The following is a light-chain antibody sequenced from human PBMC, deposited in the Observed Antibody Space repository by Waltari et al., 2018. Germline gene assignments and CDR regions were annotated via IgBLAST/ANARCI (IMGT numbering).Light chain of an antibody. J-gene: IGLJ2*01. CDR1: WSNIGTNV. CDR3: SAWDDSLNGHVI. Sequence: QSLLTQPPSASGTPGQTVTISCSGSWSNIGTNVVSWYQLLPGTPPKLLIHSNNQRPSGVPDRFSCSKSGTSASLAISGLQSADEADYYCSAWDDSLNGHVIFGGGTKLTVL. V-gene: IGLV1-44*01. CDR2: SNN.